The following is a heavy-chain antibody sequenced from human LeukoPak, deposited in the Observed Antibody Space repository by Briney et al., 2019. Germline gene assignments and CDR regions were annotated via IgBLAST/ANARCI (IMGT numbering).Heavy chain of an antibody. Sequence: GGSLRLSCAASGFTVSSNYMSWVRQAPGKGLEWVSVIYSGGSTYYADSVKGRFTISRDNSKNTLYLQMNSLRAKDTAVYYCARDGLGTYDAFDIWGQGTMVTVSS. CDR3: ARDGLGTYDAFDI. CDR1: GFTVSSNY. J-gene: IGHJ3*02. D-gene: IGHD3/OR15-3a*01. CDR2: IYSGGST. V-gene: IGHV3-66*02.